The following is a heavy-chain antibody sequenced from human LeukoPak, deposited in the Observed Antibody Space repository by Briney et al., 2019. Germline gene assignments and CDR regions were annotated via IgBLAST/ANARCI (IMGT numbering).Heavy chain of an antibody. V-gene: IGHV3-30*18. CDR1: GFTFSSYG. CDR3: AKVSIAAAGTSN. CDR2: ISYDGSNK. J-gene: IGHJ4*02. D-gene: IGHD6-13*01. Sequence: GRSLRLSCAASGFTFSSYGMHWVRQAPGKGLEWVAVISYDGSNKYYADSVEGRFTISRDNSKNTLYLQMNSLRAEDTAVYYCAKVSIAAAGTSNWGQGTLVTVSS.